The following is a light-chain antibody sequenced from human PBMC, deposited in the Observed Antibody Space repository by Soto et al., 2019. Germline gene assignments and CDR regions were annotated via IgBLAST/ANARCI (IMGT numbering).Light chain of an antibody. J-gene: IGKJ3*01. CDR2: GAS. V-gene: IGKV3-15*01. CDR3: QHYNGWPL. Sequence: EIVLTQSPGTLSFSPGERSTFSCRASQSVSSNLAWYQQKPGQAPRLLIYGASIRATGIPARFSGSGSGTEFSLTISSLQSEDFAIYYCQHYNGWPLFGPGTKVDIK. CDR1: QSVSSN.